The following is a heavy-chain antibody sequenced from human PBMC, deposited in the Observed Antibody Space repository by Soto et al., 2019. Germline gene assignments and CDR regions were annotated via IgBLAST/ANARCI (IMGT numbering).Heavy chain of an antibody. Sequence: QVQLQESGPGLVKPSGTLSLTCTVSGDSISGSDWWTWVRQPPTKGLEWIGEIFHSGKTNYNPSLKRRVIISLDGSKNQFSLSLASVTAADTALYFCARVGGWTTSAGPRFWHFDLWGRGTLVTVSS. D-gene: IGHD4-4*01. CDR2: IFHSGKT. V-gene: IGHV4-4*02. CDR3: ARVGGWTTSAGPRFWHFDL. J-gene: IGHJ2*01. CDR1: GDSISGSDW.